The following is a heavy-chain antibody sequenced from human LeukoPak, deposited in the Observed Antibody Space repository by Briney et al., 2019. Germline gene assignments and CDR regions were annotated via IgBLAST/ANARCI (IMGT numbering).Heavy chain of an antibody. V-gene: IGHV3-73*01. CDR1: GFTFSNYA. D-gene: IGHD2-15*01. CDR3: TSLLFCSGGSCYAY. Sequence: GGSLRLSCAASGFTFSNYAMHWVRQASGKGLEWVGRIRNKANGYATAYAVSVKGRFTISRDDSKNTAYLQMNSLKTEDTAVYYCTSLLFCSGGSCYAYWGQGTLVTVSS. CDR2: IRNKANGYAT. J-gene: IGHJ4*02.